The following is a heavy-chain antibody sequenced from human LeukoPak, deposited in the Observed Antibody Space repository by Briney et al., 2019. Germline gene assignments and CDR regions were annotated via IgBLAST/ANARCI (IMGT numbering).Heavy chain of an antibody. CDR2: ISSSSSYT. V-gene: IGHV3-11*06. CDR1: GFTFSDYY. D-gene: IGHD3-10*01. Sequence: PGGSLRLSCAASGFTFSDYYMSWIRQAPGKGLEWVSYISSSSSYTNYADSVKGRFTISRDNAKNSLCLQMNSLRAEDTAVYYCARHYYDSGSYDYWGQGTLVTVSS. J-gene: IGHJ4*02. CDR3: ARHYYDSGSYDY.